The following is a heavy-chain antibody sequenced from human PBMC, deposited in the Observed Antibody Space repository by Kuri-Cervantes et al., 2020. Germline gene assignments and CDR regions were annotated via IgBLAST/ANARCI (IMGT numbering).Heavy chain of an antibody. CDR2: FIPIFGTA. CDR1: GGTFSSYA. V-gene: IGHV1-69*13. Sequence: SVKVSCKASGGTFSSYAISWVRQAPGQGLEWMGGFIPIFGTANYAQKFQGRVTITADESTSTAYMELSSLGSEDTAVYYCARGPANAPTYDYWGQGTLVTVSS. J-gene: IGHJ4*02. CDR3: ARGPANAPTYDY.